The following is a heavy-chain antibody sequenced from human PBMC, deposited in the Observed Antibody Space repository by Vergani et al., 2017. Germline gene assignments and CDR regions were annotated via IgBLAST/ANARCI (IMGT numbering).Heavy chain of an antibody. Sequence: QVQLVESGGGLVKPGGSLRLSCAASGFTFSDYYMNWIRQAPGKGLEWVSYISSSSSYTNYADSVKGRFTISRDNAKNSLYLQMNSLRAEDTAVYYCARAQYSSSWTRTAPYYFDYWGQGTLVTVSS. CDR2: ISSSSSYT. CDR1: GFTFSDYY. V-gene: IGHV3-11*06. D-gene: IGHD6-13*01. CDR3: ARAQYSSSWTRTAPYYFDY. J-gene: IGHJ4*02.